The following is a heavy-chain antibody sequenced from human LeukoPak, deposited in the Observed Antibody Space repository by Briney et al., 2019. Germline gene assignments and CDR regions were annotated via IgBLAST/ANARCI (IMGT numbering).Heavy chain of an antibody. CDR2: IYSGGST. V-gene: IGHV3-53*01. J-gene: IGHJ2*01. D-gene: IGHD3-22*01. CDR1: GFTFSNSA. Sequence: GGSLRLSCAASGFTFSNSAMSWVRQAPGKGLEWVSVIYSGGSTYYADSVKGRFTISRDNSKNTLYLKMNSLRAEDTAVYYCARAPDSRPHDVYYDSRFGYFDLWGRGTLVTVSS. CDR3: ARAPDSRPHDVYYDSRFGYFDL.